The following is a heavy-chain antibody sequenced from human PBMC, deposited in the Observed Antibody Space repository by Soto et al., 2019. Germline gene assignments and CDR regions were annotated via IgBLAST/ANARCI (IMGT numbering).Heavy chain of an antibody. J-gene: IGHJ4*02. CDR3: ARDVIAAAASDY. D-gene: IGHD6-13*01. Sequence: QVQLVQSGAEVKKPGSSVKVSCKASGGTFSSYTISWVRQAPGQGLEWMGRIIPILGIANYAQKFQGRVTITADKSTSTAYMELSSPRSEDTAVYYCARDVIAAAASDYWGQGTLVTVSS. CDR1: GGTFSSYT. V-gene: IGHV1-69*08. CDR2: IIPILGIA.